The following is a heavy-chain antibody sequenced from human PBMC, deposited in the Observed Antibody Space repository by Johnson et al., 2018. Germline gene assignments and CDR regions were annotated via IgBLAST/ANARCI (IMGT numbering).Heavy chain of an antibody. CDR3: ARDWRSTSCYTEYYYYYGMDV. D-gene: IGHD2-2*02. CDR2: IRSKAYGGTT. Sequence: VQLVESGGGLVQPGRSLRLSCTASGFTFGDYAMSWFRQAPGKGLEWVGFIRSKAYGGTTEYAASVKGRFTISRDDSKSIAYLQMNSLRDGDTGVYYCARDWRSTSCYTEYYYYYGMDVWGPGTTVTVSS. J-gene: IGHJ6*02. V-gene: IGHV3-49*03. CDR1: GFTFGDYA.